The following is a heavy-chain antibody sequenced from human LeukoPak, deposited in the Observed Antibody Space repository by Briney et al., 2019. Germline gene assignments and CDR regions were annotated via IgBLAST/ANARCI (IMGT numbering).Heavy chain of an antibody. CDR3: ARNDYGDYAFFDY. Sequence: SETLSLTSTVSGGSISSGGYHWSWIRQHPGKGLEWIGYIYYSGSTYYNPSLKSRVTISVDTSKNQFSLKLSSVTAADTAVYYCARNDYGDYAFFDYWGQGTLVTVSS. CDR2: IYYSGST. J-gene: IGHJ4*02. V-gene: IGHV4-31*03. D-gene: IGHD4-17*01. CDR1: GGSISSGGYH.